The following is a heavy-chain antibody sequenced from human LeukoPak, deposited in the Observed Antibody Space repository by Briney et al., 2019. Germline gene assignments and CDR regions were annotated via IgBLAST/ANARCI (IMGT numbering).Heavy chain of an antibody. J-gene: IGHJ6*02. CDR1: GGTFISYA. CDR2: IIPIFGTA. V-gene: IGHV1-69*13. D-gene: IGHD2-2*01. CDR3: ARPDIVVVPAAIGYYGMDV. Sequence: SVKVSCKASGGTFISYAISWVRQAPGQGLEWMGGIIPIFGTANYAQKFQGRVTITADESTSTAYMELSSLRSEDTAVYYCARPDIVVVPAAIGYYGMDVWGQGTTVTVSS.